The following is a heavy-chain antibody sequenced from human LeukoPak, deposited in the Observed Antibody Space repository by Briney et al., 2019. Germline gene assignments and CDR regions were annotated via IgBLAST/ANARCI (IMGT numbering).Heavy chain of an antibody. V-gene: IGHV3-23*01. D-gene: IGHD3-10*01. CDR1: GISLSNYA. CDR2: ISERGGST. CDR3: AKRGVVIRGLLVISYHQEAYHYDF. Sequence: GGSLRLSCVVSGISLSNYAMTWVRQAPGKGLEWVSYISERGGSTTYADSVKGRFTISRDTSLNTLYLQMNNLRAEDTAAYFCAKRGVVIRGLLVISYHQEAYHYDFWGQGVLVTVSS. J-gene: IGHJ4*02.